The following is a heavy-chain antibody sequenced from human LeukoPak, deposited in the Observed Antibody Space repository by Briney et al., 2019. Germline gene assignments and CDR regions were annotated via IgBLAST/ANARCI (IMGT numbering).Heavy chain of an antibody. V-gene: IGHV3-7*01. Sequence: PGGSLRLSCAASGFTFSSYGMHWVRQAPGKGLEWVANIKQDGSEKYYVDSVKGRFTISRDNAKNSLYLQMNSLRAEDTAVYYCAREYVLLWFGELSGYYFDYWGQGTLVTVSS. CDR3: AREYVLLWFGELSGYYFDY. CDR1: GFTFSSYG. CDR2: IKQDGSEK. D-gene: IGHD3-10*01. J-gene: IGHJ4*02.